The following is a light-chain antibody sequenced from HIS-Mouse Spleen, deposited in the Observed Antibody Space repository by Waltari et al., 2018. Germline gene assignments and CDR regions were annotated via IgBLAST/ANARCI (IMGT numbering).Light chain of an antibody. Sequence: SSELTQDPAVYVALGQTVRITCQGDRLRSYYATWYQQNPGQAPELAIYGKNNLPSGITDRFSGSSSGNTASLTITGAQAEDEADYYCNSRDSSGNHLVFGGGTKLTVL. CDR3: NSRDSSGNHLV. V-gene: IGLV3-19*01. J-gene: IGLJ3*02. CDR2: GKN. CDR1: RLRSYY.